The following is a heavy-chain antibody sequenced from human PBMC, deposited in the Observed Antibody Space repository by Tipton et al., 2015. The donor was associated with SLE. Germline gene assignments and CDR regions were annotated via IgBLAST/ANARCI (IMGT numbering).Heavy chain of an antibody. Sequence: LRLSCTVSGDSINGYYWTWIRQPPGKGLEWVGYVYSSGFSDYNPSLRSRVTISADTSKNQFSLKLNSVTAADTAVYYCAGPYGDYGFFKYWGQGARIIVSS. V-gene: IGHV4-59*01. J-gene: IGHJ1*01. CDR2: VYSSGFS. CDR3: AGPYGDYGFFKY. CDR1: GDSINGYY. D-gene: IGHD4-17*01.